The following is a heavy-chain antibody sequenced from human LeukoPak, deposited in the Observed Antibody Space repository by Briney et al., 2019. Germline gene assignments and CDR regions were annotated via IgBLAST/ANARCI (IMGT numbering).Heavy chain of an antibody. Sequence: GASVKVSCKASGYTFTGYYMHWVRQAPGQGLEWMGWINPNSGGTNYAQKFQGRVTMTRDTSISTAYMELSRLRSDDTAVYYCARVRSIAAAGKEFDYWGQGTLVTVPS. J-gene: IGHJ4*02. CDR3: ARVRSIAAAGKEFDY. CDR2: INPNSGGT. V-gene: IGHV1-2*02. D-gene: IGHD6-13*01. CDR1: GYTFTGYY.